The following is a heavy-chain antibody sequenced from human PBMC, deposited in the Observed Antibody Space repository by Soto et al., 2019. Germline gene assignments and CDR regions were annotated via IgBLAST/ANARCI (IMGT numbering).Heavy chain of an antibody. J-gene: IGHJ2*01. D-gene: IGHD2-15*01. CDR3: ARDGGLMVAATWTDWYFDL. CDR2: IYYSGST. CDR1: GGSISSGGYY. V-gene: IGHV4-31*03. Sequence: QVQLQESGPGLVKPSQTLSLTYTVSGGSISSGGYYWSWIRQHPGKGLEWIGYIYYSGSTYYNPSLKSRVTISVDTSKNQFSLKLSSVTAADTAVYYCARDGGLMVAATWTDWYFDLWGRGTLVTVSS.